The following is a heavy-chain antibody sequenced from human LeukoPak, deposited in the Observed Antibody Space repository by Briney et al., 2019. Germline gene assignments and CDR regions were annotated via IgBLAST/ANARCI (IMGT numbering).Heavy chain of an antibody. V-gene: IGHV3-7*01. Sequence: GGSLRLSCVGSGFTFSSYTVNWVRQAPGKGLEWVANIKQDGSEKYYVDSVKGRFTISRDNAKNSLYLQMNSLRAEDTAVYYCARSVSGGRIDYWGQGTLVTVSS. CDR3: ARSVSGGRIDY. D-gene: IGHD2-15*01. J-gene: IGHJ4*02. CDR1: GFTFSSYT. CDR2: IKQDGSEK.